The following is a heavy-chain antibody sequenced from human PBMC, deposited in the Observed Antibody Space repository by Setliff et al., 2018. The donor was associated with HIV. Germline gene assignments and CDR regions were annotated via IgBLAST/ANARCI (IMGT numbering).Heavy chain of an antibody. Sequence: SETLSLTCTVSGGSIRNTNYYWGWIRQPPGKGLEWIGQINYDGKTNYNPSLKSRVTMSVDTSKNQFSLNLRSLTAADTAVYYCARETNWNGSDLWGRGTLVTVSS. CDR1: GGSIRNTNYY. V-gene: IGHV4-39*07. CDR3: ARETNWNGSDL. J-gene: IGHJ2*01. CDR2: INYDGKT. D-gene: IGHD1-1*01.